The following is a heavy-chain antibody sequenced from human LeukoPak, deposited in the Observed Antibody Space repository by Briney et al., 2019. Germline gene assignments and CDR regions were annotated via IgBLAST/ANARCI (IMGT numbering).Heavy chain of an antibody. V-gene: IGHV1-69*13. Sequence: SVKVSCKASGGTFSSYAISWVRQAPGQGLEWMRGIIPIFGTANYAQKFQGRVTITADESTSTAYMELSSLRSEDTAVYYCARDPVGATPLWGQGTLVTVSS. CDR3: ARDPVGATPL. J-gene: IGHJ4*02. CDR2: IIPIFGTA. CDR1: GGTFSSYA. D-gene: IGHD1-26*01.